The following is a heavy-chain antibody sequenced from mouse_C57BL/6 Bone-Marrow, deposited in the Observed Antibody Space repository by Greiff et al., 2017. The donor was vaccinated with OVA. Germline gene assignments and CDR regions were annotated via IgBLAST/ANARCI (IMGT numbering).Heavy chain of an antibody. Sequence: VQRVESGAELVRPGASVTLSCKASGYTFTDYEMHWVKQTPVHGLEWIGAIDPETGGTAYNQKFKGKAILTADKSSSTAYMELRSLTSEDSAVYYCTRGYWGQGTTLTVSS. CDR1: GYTFTDYE. J-gene: IGHJ2*01. V-gene: IGHV1-15*01. CDR3: TRGY. CDR2: IDPETGGT.